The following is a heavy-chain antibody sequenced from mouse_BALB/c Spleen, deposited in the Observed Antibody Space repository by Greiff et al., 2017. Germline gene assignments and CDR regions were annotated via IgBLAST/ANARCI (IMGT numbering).Heavy chain of an antibody. CDR2: ISSGGSYT. CDR3: ARVDSSGPYAMDY. V-gene: IGHV5-6*01. CDR1: GFTFSSYG. D-gene: IGHD3-2*01. Sequence: EVKLMESGGDLVKPGGSLKLSCAASGFTFSSYGMSWVRQTPDKRLEWVATISSGGSYTYYPDSVKGRFTISRDNAKNTLYLQMSSLKSEDTAMYYCARVDSSGPYAMDYWGQGTSVTVSS. J-gene: IGHJ4*01.